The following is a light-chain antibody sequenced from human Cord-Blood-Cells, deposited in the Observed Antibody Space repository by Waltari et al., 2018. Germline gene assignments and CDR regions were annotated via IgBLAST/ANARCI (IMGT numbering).Light chain of an antibody. CDR3: QQYYSYPPT. V-gene: IGKV1-8*01. J-gene: IGKJ3*01. Sequence: IRMTQSPSSFSASTGDRVTITCRASQGISSYLAWYQQKPGKAPKLLIYAASTLQSGVPSRFSGSGAGTDFTLTISCLQSEDFATYYCQQYYSYPPTFGPGTKVDIK. CDR2: AAS. CDR1: QGISSY.